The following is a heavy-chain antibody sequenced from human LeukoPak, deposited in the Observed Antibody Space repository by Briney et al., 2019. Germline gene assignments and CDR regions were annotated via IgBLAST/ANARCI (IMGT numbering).Heavy chain of an antibody. CDR3: AKDRRHGPMIVVVKYFFDY. J-gene: IGHJ4*01. D-gene: IGHD3-22*01. CDR2: ISSSGNST. V-gene: IGHV3-23*01. Sequence: PGGSLRLSCAASGFSFRSYAMSWVRQAPGKGLEWVSVISSSGNSTYYADSVKGRFTISRDNSKNTLYLQMNTLRAEDTAVYYCAKDRRHGPMIVVVKYFFDYWGQGTRVTVSS. CDR1: GFSFRSYA.